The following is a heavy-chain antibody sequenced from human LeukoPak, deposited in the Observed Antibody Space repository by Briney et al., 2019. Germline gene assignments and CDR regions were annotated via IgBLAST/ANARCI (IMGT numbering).Heavy chain of an antibody. Sequence: GSLRLSCAASGFTFSSYAMGWVRQAPGKGLEWVSAVSGSGGSTYYADSVKGRFTISRDNSKNTLYLQMNSLRAEDTAVYYCAKRGVVVAADDYWGQGTLVTVSS. J-gene: IGHJ4*02. CDR1: GFTFSSYA. V-gene: IGHV3-23*01. CDR2: VSGSGGST. CDR3: AKRGVVVAADDY. D-gene: IGHD2-15*01.